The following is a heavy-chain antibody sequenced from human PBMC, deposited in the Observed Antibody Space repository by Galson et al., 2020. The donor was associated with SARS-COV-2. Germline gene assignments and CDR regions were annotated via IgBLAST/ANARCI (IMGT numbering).Heavy chain of an antibody. V-gene: IGHV3-30-3*01. J-gene: IGHJ6*02. Sequence: GGYLRLSCAASGFTFSSYAMHWVRQAPGKGLEWVAVISYDGSNKYYADSVKGRFTISRDNSKNTLYLQMNSLRAEDTAVYYCARWGSQARMDVWGQGTTVTVSS. CDR1: GFTFSSYA. CDR2: ISYDGSNK. D-gene: IGHD3-16*01. CDR3: ARWGSQARMDV.